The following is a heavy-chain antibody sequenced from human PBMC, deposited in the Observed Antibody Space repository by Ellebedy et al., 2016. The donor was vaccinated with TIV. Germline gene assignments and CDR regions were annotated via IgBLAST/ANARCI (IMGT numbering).Heavy chain of an antibody. Sequence: GESLKISCAASGFTVSYTYMSWVRQAPGKGLEWVSVIHTGGDTYYADSVKGRFTISRDSSKNTLYLQMNSLRAEDTAVYYCARRITGTYGDDALDIWGQGTMFTVSS. J-gene: IGHJ3*02. CDR1: GFTVSYTY. CDR3: ARRITGTYGDDALDI. CDR2: IHTGGDT. V-gene: IGHV3-53*01. D-gene: IGHD1-20*01.